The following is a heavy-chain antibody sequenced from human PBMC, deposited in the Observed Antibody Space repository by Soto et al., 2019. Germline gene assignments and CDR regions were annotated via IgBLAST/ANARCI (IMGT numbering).Heavy chain of an antibody. D-gene: IGHD4-4*01. CDR3: ARDRDSSYFPPPYYFDS. Sequence: LRLSCAASAFTFRGYTMHWVRQAPGKGLEWVATISYDGSKTNYADSVRGRFTISRDNSKSTLFLQMDSLRPEDTAVYSCARDRDSSYFPPPYYFDSWGQGTLVTVSS. CDR2: ISYDGSKT. V-gene: IGHV3-30*04. J-gene: IGHJ4*02. CDR1: AFTFRGYT.